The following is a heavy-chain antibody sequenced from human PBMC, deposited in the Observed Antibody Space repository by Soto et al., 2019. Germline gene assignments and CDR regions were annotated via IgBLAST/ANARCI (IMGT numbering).Heavy chain of an antibody. V-gene: IGHV1-18*01. CDR1: GYTFTSNG. J-gene: IGHJ5*02. CDR3: ARGRTAASFLS. Sequence: ASVKLSCKASGYTFTSNGIRSVRQASGQGPERMGWISAYNGNTNYAQKLQGRVTMTTDTSTSTAYMELRSLRSDDTAVYYLARGRTAASFLSCGQGLLVTVST. CDR2: ISAYNGNT. D-gene: IGHD2-2*01.